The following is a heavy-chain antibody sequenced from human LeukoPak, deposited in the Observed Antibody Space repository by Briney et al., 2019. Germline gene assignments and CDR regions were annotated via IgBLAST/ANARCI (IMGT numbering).Heavy chain of an antibody. Sequence: TGGSLRLSCAASGFTFNTYTMNWVRQAPGKGLEWVSYISSSSSTIYYADSVRGRFTISRDNAKNSLYLQMNSLRAEDTAVYYCARDRYSSGWGFDYWGQGTLVTVSS. CDR1: GFTFNTYT. J-gene: IGHJ4*02. V-gene: IGHV3-48*04. D-gene: IGHD6-19*01. CDR3: ARDRYSSGWGFDY. CDR2: ISSSSSTI.